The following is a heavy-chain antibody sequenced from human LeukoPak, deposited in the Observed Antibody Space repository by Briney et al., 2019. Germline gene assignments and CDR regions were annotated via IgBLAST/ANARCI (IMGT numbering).Heavy chain of an antibody. D-gene: IGHD3-10*01. CDR2: INHSGST. J-gene: IGHJ4*02. Sequence: SETLSLTCAVYGGSFSGYYWSWIRQPPGKGLEWIGEINHSGSTNCNPSLKSRVTISVDTSKNQFSLKLSSVTAADTAVYYCASARRNSFKTMVRGVKWGQGTLVTVSS. CDR3: ASARRNSFKTMVRGVK. CDR1: GGSFSGYY. V-gene: IGHV4-34*01.